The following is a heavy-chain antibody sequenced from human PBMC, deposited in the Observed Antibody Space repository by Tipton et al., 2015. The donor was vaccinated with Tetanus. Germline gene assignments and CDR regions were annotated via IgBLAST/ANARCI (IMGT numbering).Heavy chain of an antibody. Sequence: SLRLSCEASGFTFGNYAMAWVRQAPGKGLEWVSFINGRGSTTNYEDSVRGRFTISRDNSKNMVFVQMHSLRAEDAAVYYCVKDRGTDYGSGTYNFDFWGQGTLVTVSS. CDR3: VKDRGTDYGSGTYNFDF. D-gene: IGHD3-10*01. CDR2: INGRGSTT. V-gene: IGHV3-23*01. CDR1: GFTFGNYA. J-gene: IGHJ4*02.